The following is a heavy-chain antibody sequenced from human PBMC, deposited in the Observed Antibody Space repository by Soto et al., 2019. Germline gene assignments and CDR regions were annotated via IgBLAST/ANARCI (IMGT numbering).Heavy chain of an antibody. Sequence: SETLSLTCAVYGGSFCGYYWSWIRQPPGKGLEWIGEINHSGSTNYNPSLKSRVTISVDTSKNQSSLKLSSVTAADTAVYYCASSDVGNWFDPWGQGTLVTVSS. CDR1: GGSFCGYY. CDR2: INHSGST. V-gene: IGHV4-34*01. CDR3: ASSDVGNWFDP. J-gene: IGHJ5*02.